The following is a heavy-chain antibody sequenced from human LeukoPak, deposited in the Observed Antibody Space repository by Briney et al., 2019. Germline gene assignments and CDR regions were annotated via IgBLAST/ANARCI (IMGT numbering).Heavy chain of an antibody. CDR1: GFTFSSYW. D-gene: IGHD3-22*01. CDR2: IKQDGSEK. Sequence: GGSLRLSCAASGFTFSSYWMSWVRQAPGKGLEWVVNIKQDGSEKYYVDSVKGRFTISRDNAKNSLYLQMNSLRAEDTAVYYCARVFVDYEFDYWGQGTLVTVSS. CDR3: ARVFVDYEFDY. V-gene: IGHV3-7*01. J-gene: IGHJ4*02.